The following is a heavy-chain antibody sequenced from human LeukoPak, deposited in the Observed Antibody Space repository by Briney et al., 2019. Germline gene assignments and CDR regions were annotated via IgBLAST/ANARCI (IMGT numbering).Heavy chain of an antibody. CDR2: IYTSGST. CDR3: ARDSKGYANHWYFDL. V-gene: IGHV4-61*02. Sequence: SETLSLTCTVSGGSISSGSYYWSWIRQPAGKGLEWIGRIYTSGSTNYNPSLKSRVTISVDTSKNQFSLKLSSVTAADTAVYYCARDSKGYANHWYFDLWGRGTLVTVSS. D-gene: IGHD5-12*01. J-gene: IGHJ2*01. CDR1: GGSISSGSYY.